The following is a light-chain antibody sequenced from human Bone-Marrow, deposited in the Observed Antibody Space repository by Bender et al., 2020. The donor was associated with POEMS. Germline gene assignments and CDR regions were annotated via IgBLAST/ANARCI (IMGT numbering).Light chain of an antibody. Sequence: SYDLTQPPSVSVSPGQTASVTCSGDKLGDKFASWYQQKPGQSPVVVIYEDTKRPSGIPARFSGSNSGNTATLTISGTQPMDEADYYCQAWDSNTVVFGGGTKLTVL. CDR2: EDT. CDR1: KLGDKF. CDR3: QAWDSNTVV. V-gene: IGLV3-1*01. J-gene: IGLJ2*01.